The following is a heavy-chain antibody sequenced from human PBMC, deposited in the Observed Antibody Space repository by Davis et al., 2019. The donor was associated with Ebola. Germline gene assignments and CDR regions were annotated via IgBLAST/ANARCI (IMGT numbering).Heavy chain of an antibody. Sequence: ASVKVSCKASGYTFTSYYMHWVRQAPGQGLEWMGIINPSGGSTSYAQKFQGRVTMTTDTSTSTAYMELRSLRSDDTAVYYCARDSGRTHYYYYGMDVWGQGTTVTVSS. D-gene: IGHD1-14*01. V-gene: IGHV1-46*01. CDR3: ARDSGRTHYYYYGMDV. CDR2: INPSGGST. CDR1: GYTFTSYY. J-gene: IGHJ6*02.